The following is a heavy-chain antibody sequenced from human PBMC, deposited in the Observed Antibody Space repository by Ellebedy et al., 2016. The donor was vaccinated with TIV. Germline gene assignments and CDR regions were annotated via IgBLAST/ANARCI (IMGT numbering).Heavy chain of an antibody. CDR2: IYYSGST. CDR3: ARDRGSYFDY. J-gene: IGHJ4*02. Sequence: MPSETLSLTCTVSGGSISSYYWSWIRQPPGKGLEWIGYIYYSGSTNYNPSLKSRVTISVDTSKNQFSLKLSSVTAADTAVYYCARDRGSYFDYWGQGTLVTVSS. V-gene: IGHV4-59*01. D-gene: IGHD1-26*01. CDR1: GGSISSYY.